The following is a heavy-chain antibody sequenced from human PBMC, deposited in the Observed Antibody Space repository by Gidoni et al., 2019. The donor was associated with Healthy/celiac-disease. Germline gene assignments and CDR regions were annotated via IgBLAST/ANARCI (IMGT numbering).Heavy chain of an antibody. CDR2: IYYSGST. J-gene: IGHJ6*02. CDR1: CGSISRGGYY. CDR3: ARDRIDCSSTSCAPLYYYYGMDV. V-gene: IGHV4-31*03. D-gene: IGHD2-2*01. Sequence: QVQLQESGPGLVQPSQTLSLTCPFSCGSISRGGYYWSLFRQHPGKGLEWIGYIYYSGSTYYNPSLKSRVTISVDTSKNQFSLKLSSVTAADTAVYYCARDRIDCSSTSCAPLYYYYGMDVWGQGTTVTVSS.